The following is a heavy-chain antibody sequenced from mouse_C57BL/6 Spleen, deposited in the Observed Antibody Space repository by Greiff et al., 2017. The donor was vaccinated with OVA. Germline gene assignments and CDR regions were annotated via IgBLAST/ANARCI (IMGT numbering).Heavy chain of an antibody. CDR3: AREDYDAMDY. CDR2: ISRGSSTI. V-gene: IGHV5-17*01. J-gene: IGHJ4*01. Sequence: EVMLVESGGGLVKPGGSLKLSCAASGFTFSDYGMHWVRQAPEKGLEWVAYISRGSSTIYYADTVKGRFTISRDNAKNTLFLQMTSLRSEDTAMYYCAREDYDAMDYWGQGTSVTVSS. CDR1: GFTFSDYG.